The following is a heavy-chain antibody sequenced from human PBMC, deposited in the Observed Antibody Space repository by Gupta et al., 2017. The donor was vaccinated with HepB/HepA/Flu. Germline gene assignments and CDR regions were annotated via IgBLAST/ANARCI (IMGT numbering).Heavy chain of an antibody. V-gene: IGHV1-2*04. CDR3: ARDQGPDRTYYDVRASVPTRYYYYYGMDV. Sequence: QVQLVQSGAEVKKPAASVKVSCKASGYTFTGYYLHWVRKAPGQGLEWMGWINPNSGGTNYAQRFQGWVTMTRDTSISTAYRELSRLRSDDTAVYYCARDQGPDRTYYDVRASVPTRYYYYYGMDVWGQGTTVTVSS. CDR1: GYTFTGYY. CDR2: INPNSGGT. D-gene: IGHD3-3*01. J-gene: IGHJ6*02.